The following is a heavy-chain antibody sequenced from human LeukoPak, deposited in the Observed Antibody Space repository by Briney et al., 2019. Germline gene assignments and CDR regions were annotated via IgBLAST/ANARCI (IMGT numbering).Heavy chain of an antibody. CDR1: GDSISTYH. CDR3: ARDKRHSYGRYFAH. CDR2: MQSSGNS. D-gene: IGHD5-18*01. Sequence: PSETLSLTCSVSGDSISTYHWNWVRERPGKGLEWIGYMQSSGNSNYNTSLKSRVFMSVDTSKNQFVLNLMSVTAADTAVYYCARDKRHSYGRYFAHWGQGMLVSVSS. V-gene: IGHV4-59*01. J-gene: IGHJ4*02.